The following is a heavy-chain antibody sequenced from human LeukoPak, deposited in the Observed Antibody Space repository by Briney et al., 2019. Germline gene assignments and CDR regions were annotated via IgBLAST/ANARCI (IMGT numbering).Heavy chain of an antibody. CDR3: ARVGATHGLYYYYYMDV. D-gene: IGHD1-26*01. Sequence: GASVKVSCKASGYTFTGYYMHWVRQAPGQGLEWMGWINPNSGGTNYAQKFQGRVTMTRDTSISTAYMGLSRLRSDDTAVYYCARVGATHGLYYYYYMDVWGKGTTVTISS. V-gene: IGHV1-2*02. J-gene: IGHJ6*03. CDR2: INPNSGGT. CDR1: GYTFTGYY.